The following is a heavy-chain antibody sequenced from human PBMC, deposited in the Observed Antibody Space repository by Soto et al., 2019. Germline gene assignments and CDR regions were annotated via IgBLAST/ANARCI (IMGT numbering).Heavy chain of an antibody. D-gene: IGHD2-15*01. CDR2: TYNRSKWYN. CDR1: GDSVSSNSVA. Sequence: PSQTLSLTCAISGDSVSSNSVAWNWIRHSPSRGLEWLGRTYNRSKWYNDYAVSVKGRLTSNPDTSKNQVSLQLNSVTPEDTVVYYCARACTVGTCYSFDYWGQGTLVTVSS. J-gene: IGHJ4*02. V-gene: IGHV6-1*01. CDR3: ARACTVGTCYSFDY.